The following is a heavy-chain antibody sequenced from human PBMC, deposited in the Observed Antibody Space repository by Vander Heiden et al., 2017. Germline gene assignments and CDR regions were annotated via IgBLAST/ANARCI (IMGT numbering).Heavy chain of an antibody. CDR1: GFTFSSAW. V-gene: IGHV3-15*01. Sequence: EVQLVESGGGLVKPGGSLRLSCAPSGFTFSSAWMSWVRQAPGKGLEWVGRIKSKTDGGTTDYAAPVKGRFTISRDDSKNTLYLQMNSLKTEDTAVYYCTTAGLKGWYSFDYWGQGTLVTVSS. CDR2: IKSKTDGGTT. CDR3: TTAGLKGWYSFDY. J-gene: IGHJ4*02. D-gene: IGHD1-26*01.